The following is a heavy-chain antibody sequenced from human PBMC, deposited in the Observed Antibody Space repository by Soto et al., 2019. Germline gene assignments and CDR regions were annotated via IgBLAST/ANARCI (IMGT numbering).Heavy chain of an antibody. CDR2: ISGYNDYT. J-gene: IGHJ6*02. CDR3: AKNGQPPYYYYGLDV. Sequence: ASVKVSCKASGYTFIRYGITWVRQAPGQGLEWMGWISGYNDYTNYAQKLQGRVTMTADTSTRTVYMELRSLTSDDTGVYYCAKNGQPPYYYYGLDVRGQGTKVTVSS. V-gene: IGHV1-18*01. CDR1: GYTFIRYG. D-gene: IGHD2-8*01.